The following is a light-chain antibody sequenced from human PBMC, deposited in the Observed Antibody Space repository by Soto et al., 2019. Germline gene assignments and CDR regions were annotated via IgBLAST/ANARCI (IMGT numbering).Light chain of an antibody. Sequence: EIVLTQSPGTLSLSPGERATLNCRASQSVRSSYFAWYQQQPGQAPRLLIHGASRRATGIPDRFSGSGSGTDFTLTINRLEPEDFAVYFCQQYGDMWTFGQGTKVEIK. CDR3: QQYGDMWT. CDR2: GAS. J-gene: IGKJ1*01. CDR1: QSVRSSY. V-gene: IGKV3-20*01.